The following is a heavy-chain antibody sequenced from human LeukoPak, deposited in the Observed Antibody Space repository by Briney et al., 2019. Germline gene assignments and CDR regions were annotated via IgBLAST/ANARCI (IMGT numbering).Heavy chain of an antibody. CDR1: GFSFTSYS. D-gene: IGHD3-10*01. J-gene: IGHJ4*02. CDR2: ISSSSSTI. V-gene: IGHV3-48*02. CDR3: ARANSPLVRGVTFYFDS. Sequence: GGSLRLSCAASGFSFTSYSMNWVRQAPGKGLEWVSYISSSSSTIYYADSVMGRFTISGDNAKNSLYLQMNSLRDEDTAVYFCARANSPLVRGVTFYFDSWGQGTLVTVSS.